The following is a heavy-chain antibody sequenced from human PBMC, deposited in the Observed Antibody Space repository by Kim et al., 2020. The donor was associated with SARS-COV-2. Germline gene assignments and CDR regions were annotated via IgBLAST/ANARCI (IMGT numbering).Heavy chain of an antibody. CDR1: GGSFSGYY. CDR3: ARGRGSGSYYPYYYYGMDV. J-gene: IGHJ6*02. V-gene: IGHV4-34*01. Sequence: SETLSLTCAVYGGSFSGYYWSWIRQPPGKGLEWIGEINHSGSTNYNPSLKSRVTISVDTSKNQFSLKLSSVTAADTAVYYCARGRGSGSYYPYYYYGMDVWGQGTTVTVSS. CDR2: INHSGST. D-gene: IGHD3-10*01.